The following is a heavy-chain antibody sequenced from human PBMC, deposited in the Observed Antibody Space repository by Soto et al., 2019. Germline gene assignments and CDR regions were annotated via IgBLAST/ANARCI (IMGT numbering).Heavy chain of an antibody. V-gene: IGHV4-4*02. CDR3: ARVVLSITRGAFDA. D-gene: IGHD1-20*01. CDR2: ISHSGTA. Sequence: PSATQAPSCAACYNSISCTNWWAWDRQSPGKGLEYIGEISHSGTANSNPSLKSRVTLSVDKSKNHFSLTLTSVTAADTAVYYCARVVLSITRGAFDAWGQGTPVTVS. J-gene: IGHJ3*01. CDR1: YNSISCTNW.